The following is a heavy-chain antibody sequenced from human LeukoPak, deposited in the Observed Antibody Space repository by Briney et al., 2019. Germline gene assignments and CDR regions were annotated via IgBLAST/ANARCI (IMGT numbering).Heavy chain of an antibody. Sequence: GGSLRLSCAASGFIFSTYGIHWVRQAPGKGLEWVAVIYFDGHTQYYAGSVKGRFTVSRDNSKNTVSLQMNTLGAEDTAVYYCAGDGTGVLPGDAFDIWSQGTMVTVSS. J-gene: IGHJ3*02. V-gene: IGHV3-30*12. CDR1: GFIFSTYG. CDR3: AGDGTGVLPGDAFDI. D-gene: IGHD1-1*01. CDR2: IYFDGHTQ.